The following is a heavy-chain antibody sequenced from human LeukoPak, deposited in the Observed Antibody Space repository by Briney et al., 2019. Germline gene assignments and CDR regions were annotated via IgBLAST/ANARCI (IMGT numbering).Heavy chain of an antibody. V-gene: IGHV5-51*01. D-gene: IGHD3-22*01. CDR2: IQPGNPEI. CDR3: ARRHYYYDRSGFYYYFDT. J-gene: IGHJ4*02. CDR1: ESRFTSYW. Sequence: GESLQISCQASESRFTSYWIGWVRQMPGKGLEWVGNIQPGNPEIRYSPSFQGQVTLSADKSISTAYLQWSSLKASDTAMYYCARRHYYYDRSGFYYYFDTWGQGTQVTVTS.